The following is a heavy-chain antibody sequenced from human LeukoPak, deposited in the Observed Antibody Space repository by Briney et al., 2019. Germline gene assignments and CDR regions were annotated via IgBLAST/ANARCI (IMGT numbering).Heavy chain of an antibody. CDR2: IYYSGST. CDR1: GGSISSGGYY. J-gene: IGHJ4*02. CDR3: AREPAYGDSDY. D-gene: IGHD4-17*01. Sequence: SETLSLTCTVSGGSISSGGYYWSWIRQHPGKGLEWIGFIYYSGSTYYNPSLKSRVTISVDTSKNQFSLKLSSVTAADTAVYYCAREPAYGDSDYWGQGTLVTVSS. V-gene: IGHV4-31*03.